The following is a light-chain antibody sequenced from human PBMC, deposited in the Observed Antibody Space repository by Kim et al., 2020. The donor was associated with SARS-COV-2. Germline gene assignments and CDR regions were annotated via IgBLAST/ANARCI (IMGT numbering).Light chain of an antibody. Sequence: DIQLTQSPSFLSASVGDRVTITCRASQGISSYLAWYQQKPGKAPKLLIYAASTLQSGVPSRFSGSGSGTEFTLTISRLQPEDFATYYCQKINSYPITFGGGTKVDIK. CDR3: QKINSYPIT. CDR1: QGISSY. CDR2: AAS. V-gene: IGKV1-9*01. J-gene: IGKJ4*01.